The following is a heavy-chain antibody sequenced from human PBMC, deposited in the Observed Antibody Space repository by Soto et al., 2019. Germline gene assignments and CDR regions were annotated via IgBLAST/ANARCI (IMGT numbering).Heavy chain of an antibody. CDR2: MNPNSGNT. J-gene: IGHJ4*02. CDR1: GYTFTSYD. D-gene: IGHD2-2*01. V-gene: IGHV1-8*01. Sequence: ASVKVSCKASGYTFTSYDINWVRQATGQGLEWMGWMNPNSGNTGYAQKFQGRVTMTRNTSISTAYMELSSLRSEDTAVYYCARGRELGYCSSTSCQQFDYWGQGTLVTVSS. CDR3: ARGRELGYCSSTSCQQFDY.